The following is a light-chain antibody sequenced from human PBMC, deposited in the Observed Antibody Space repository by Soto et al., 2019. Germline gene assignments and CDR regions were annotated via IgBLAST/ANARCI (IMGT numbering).Light chain of an antibody. CDR2: DVS. J-gene: IGKJ3*01. CDR3: QRRSIWPFS. CDR1: QTVASY. Sequence: EIGLTQSPATLSLSPGERATLSCRASQTVASYLAWYQQKPGLAPRLLIFDVSTRATDIPGRFSGSGSGTDFTLTIISLDPEDFAVYYSQRRSIWPFSFGAATELDTK. V-gene: IGKV3-11*01.